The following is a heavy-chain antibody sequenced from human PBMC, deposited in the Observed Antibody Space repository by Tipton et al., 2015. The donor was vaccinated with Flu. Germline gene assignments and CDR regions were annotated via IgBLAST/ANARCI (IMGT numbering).Heavy chain of an antibody. D-gene: IGHD5-12*01. Sequence: TLSLTCTVSGGSISSYYWSWIRQPPGKGLEWIGYIYYSGSTNYNPSLKSRVTISVDTSKNQFSLKLSSVTAADTAVYYCAGGYSGYDSKYYYYMDVWGKGTTVTVSS. CDR3: AGGYSGYDSKYYYYMDV. J-gene: IGHJ6*03. CDR1: GGSISSYY. CDR2: IYYSGST. V-gene: IGHV4-59*01.